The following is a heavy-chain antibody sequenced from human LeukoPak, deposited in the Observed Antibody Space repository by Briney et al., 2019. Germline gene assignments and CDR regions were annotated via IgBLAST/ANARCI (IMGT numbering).Heavy chain of an antibody. CDR1: GFTVISNY. CDR2: IYSGGST. D-gene: IGHD6-13*01. Sequence: PGGSLRLSCAASGFTVISNYMSWVRQAPGKGLEWVSLIYSGGSTYYADSVKGRFTVSRDNSKNTLYLQMNSLRAEDTAVYYCARAAAGTPYYFDYWGQGTLVTVSS. CDR3: ARAAAGTPYYFDY. J-gene: IGHJ4*02. V-gene: IGHV3-53*01.